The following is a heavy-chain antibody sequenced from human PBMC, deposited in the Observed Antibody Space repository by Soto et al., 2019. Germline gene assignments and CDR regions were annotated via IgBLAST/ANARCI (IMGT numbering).Heavy chain of an antibody. V-gene: IGHV1-18*01. CDR2: VSTFHGDT. CDR3: ARDLAGTTGGMDV. J-gene: IGHJ6*02. CDR1: GYSFTDDG. Sequence: QPQLVQSGGEVRKPGASVTVSCKASGYSFTDDGISWVRQAPGQGLEWMGWVSTFHGDTNSAQEFRDRLTLTTDASTTTGFLELRRLTSADTAVYYCARDLAGTTGGMDVWGQGTTVYVSS. D-gene: IGHD6-13*01.